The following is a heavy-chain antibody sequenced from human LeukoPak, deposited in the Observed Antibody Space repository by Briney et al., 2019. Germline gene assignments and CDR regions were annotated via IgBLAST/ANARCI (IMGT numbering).Heavy chain of an antibody. Sequence: ASVKVSCKASGYTFIDYGINWVRQATGQGLEWMGWMNPNSGNTGYTQKFQGRVTMTRNTSISTAYMELSSLRSEDTAVYYCARGRGSGHKENWFDPWGQGTLVTVSS. V-gene: IGHV1-8*02. CDR2: MNPNSGNT. CDR3: ARGRGSGHKENWFDP. J-gene: IGHJ5*02. CDR1: GYTFIDYG. D-gene: IGHD6-19*01.